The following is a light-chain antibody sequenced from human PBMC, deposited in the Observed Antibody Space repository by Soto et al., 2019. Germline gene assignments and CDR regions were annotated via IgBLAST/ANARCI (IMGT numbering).Light chain of an antibody. CDR2: AAS. CDR1: QSVSSS. CDR3: HQDFNLPWT. J-gene: IGKJ1*01. Sequence: EVVMTQSPATLSVSPGERVTLSCRASQSVSSSLAWYRQKPGQAPRLLIYAASTRATGIPARFTGSGSGTDFTLTISSLQPEDFAVYFCHQDFNLPWTSGQGTKVDIK. V-gene: IGKV3-15*01.